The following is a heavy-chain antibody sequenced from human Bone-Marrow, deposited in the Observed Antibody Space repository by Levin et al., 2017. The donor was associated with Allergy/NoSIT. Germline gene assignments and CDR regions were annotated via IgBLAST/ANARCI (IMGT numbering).Heavy chain of an antibody. V-gene: IGHV4-30-4*01. D-gene: IGHD6-13*01. J-gene: IGHJ5*02. Sequence: SETLSLTCSVSGASINTGNYYWSWIRQPPGKALEWIGYIYVSGSTKYNPSLKSRVTMSVDTSRNRFTLQLRSVTAADTAVYFCARQIIGASGTGWFDPWGQGTLVTVSS. CDR2: IYVSGST. CDR1: GASINTGNYY. CDR3: ARQIIGASGTGWFDP.